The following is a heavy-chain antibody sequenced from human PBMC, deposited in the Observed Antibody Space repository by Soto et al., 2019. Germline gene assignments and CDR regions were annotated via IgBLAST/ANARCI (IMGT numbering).Heavy chain of an antibody. CDR1: GFTFSSYA. CDR3: AAVWHIVVPAFGY. CDR2: ICGSGGST. V-gene: IGHV3-23*01. D-gene: IGHD2-21*01. Sequence: GSLRLSCAASGFTFSSYAMSWVRQAPGKGLEWVSAICGSGGSTYYADSVKGRFTISRDNSKNTLYLQMNSLRAEDTAVYYCAAVWHIVVPAFGYWGQGTLVTVSS. J-gene: IGHJ4*02.